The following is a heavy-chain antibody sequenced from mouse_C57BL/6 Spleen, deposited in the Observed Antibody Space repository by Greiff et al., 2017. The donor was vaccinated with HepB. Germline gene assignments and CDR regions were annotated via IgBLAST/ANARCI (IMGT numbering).Heavy chain of an antibody. CDR2: ISSGSSTI. J-gene: IGHJ4*01. D-gene: IGHD3-3*01. V-gene: IGHV5-17*01. CDR1: GFTFSDYG. CDR3: ARARRAYMDY. Sequence: EVKVVESGGGLVKPGGSLKLSCAASGFTFSDYGMHWVRQAPEKGLEWVAYISSGSSTIYYADTVKGRFTISRDNAKNTLFLQMTSLRSEDTAMYYCARARRAYMDYWGQGTSVTVSS.